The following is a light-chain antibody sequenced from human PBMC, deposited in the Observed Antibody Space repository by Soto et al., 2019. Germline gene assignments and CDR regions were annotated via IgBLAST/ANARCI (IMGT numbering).Light chain of an antibody. Sequence: EIVLTQSPGTLSLSPGERATLSCGASQTVSRNFLAWYQRKPGQAPSLLIYGASNRATGIPDRFSGSGSGTGFTLTISRLEPEDFAVYYCQHFGSAFYTFGQGTKLDIK. V-gene: IGKV3-20*01. CDR2: GAS. CDR1: QTVSRNF. CDR3: QHFGSAFYT. J-gene: IGKJ2*01.